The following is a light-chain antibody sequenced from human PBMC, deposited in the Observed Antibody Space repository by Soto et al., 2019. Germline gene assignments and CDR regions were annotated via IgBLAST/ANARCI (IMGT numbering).Light chain of an antibody. V-gene: IGLV2-8*01. Sequence: QSVLTQPPSASGSPGQSVAISCTGTTSDIGGYDYVSWYQQHPGKAPKLTMYEVNKRPSGVPDRFSGSKSGNTASLTVSGLQAEDEADYYCSSHGGNSPYVFGTGTKLTVL. CDR2: EVN. J-gene: IGLJ1*01. CDR3: SSHGGNSPYV. CDR1: TSDIGGYDY.